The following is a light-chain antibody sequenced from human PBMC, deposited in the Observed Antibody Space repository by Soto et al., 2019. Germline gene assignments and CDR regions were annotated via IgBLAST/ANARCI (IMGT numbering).Light chain of an antibody. CDR1: QDIKTY. CDR3: QHLNNYPPFT. Sequence: IQLTQSPSSLSASVGDRVSITCRASQDIKTYLAWYQQKQGKAPKLLISGTFTLQSGVPSRFNGSGSGTDFTLTISRLQPEDFANYYCQHLNNYPPFTFGPGTKVDLE. J-gene: IGKJ3*01. V-gene: IGKV1-9*01. CDR2: GTF.